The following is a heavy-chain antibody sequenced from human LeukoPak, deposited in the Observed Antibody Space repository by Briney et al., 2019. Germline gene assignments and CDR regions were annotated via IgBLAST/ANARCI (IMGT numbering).Heavy chain of an antibody. D-gene: IGHD6-13*01. J-gene: IGHJ4*02. CDR3: ARDKFYSSSYFDY. Sequence: HPGGSLRLSCAASGFTFSNYAMHWVRQAPGKGLEWVAVISYDGNNKYYADSVKGRFTISRDNSKNTLYLQMNSLRAEDTAVYYCARDKFYSSSYFDYWGQGTLVTVSS. CDR1: GFTFSNYA. CDR2: ISYDGNNK. V-gene: IGHV3-30*04.